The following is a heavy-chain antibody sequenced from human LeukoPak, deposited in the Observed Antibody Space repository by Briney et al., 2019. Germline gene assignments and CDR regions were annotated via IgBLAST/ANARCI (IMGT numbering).Heavy chain of an antibody. J-gene: IGHJ4*02. V-gene: IGHV3-21*01. Sequence: PGGSLRLSCAASRFIFSNYWMTWVRQAPGKGLEWVSSISTSSTYIYYADSVKGRFTISRDNAKNSLYLQMNSLRAEDTAVYYCARDLYRRQQLGLIDCWGQGTLVTVSS. CDR3: ARDLYRRQQLGLIDC. D-gene: IGHD6-13*01. CDR2: ISTSSTYI. CDR1: RFIFSNYW.